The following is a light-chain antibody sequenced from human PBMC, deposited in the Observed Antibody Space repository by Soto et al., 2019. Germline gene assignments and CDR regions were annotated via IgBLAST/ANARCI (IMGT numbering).Light chain of an antibody. V-gene: IGLV2-18*02. J-gene: IGLJ1*01. CDR1: SSDVGSNNR. CDR3: SSFTTSSTYV. Sequence: QSVLTRPPSVSGSPGQSVAISCSGSSSDVGSNNRVSWYQQSPGTAPKLMIYDVTNRPSGVPDRFSGSKSGNTASLTISGLQAEDEADYYCSSFTTSSTYVFGTGTK. CDR2: DVT.